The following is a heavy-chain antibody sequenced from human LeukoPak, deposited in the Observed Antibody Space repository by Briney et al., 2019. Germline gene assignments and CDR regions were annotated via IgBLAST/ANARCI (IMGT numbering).Heavy chain of an antibody. CDR1: GYSISSVYY. Sequence: SETLSLTCTVSGYSISSVYYWGWIRQPPGKGLEWIGSIYHSGSTYYNPSLKSRVTISVDTSKTQFSLKLRSVTAADTAVYYCARDGPDIVVVPAAILPLDYWGQGTLVTVSS. D-gene: IGHD2-2*02. CDR2: IYHSGST. CDR3: ARDGPDIVVVPAAILPLDY. J-gene: IGHJ4*02. V-gene: IGHV4-38-2*02.